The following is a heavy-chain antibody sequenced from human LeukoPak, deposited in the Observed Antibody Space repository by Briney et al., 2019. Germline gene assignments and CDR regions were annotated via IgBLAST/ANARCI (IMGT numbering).Heavy chain of an antibody. D-gene: IGHD6-19*01. CDR1: GFTVSSNY. J-gene: IGHJ4*02. CDR3: AVGQWLVLFDY. CDR2: IYSGGST. Sequence: GGSLRLSCAASGFTVSSNYMSWVRQAPGKGLEWVSVIYSGGSTYYADSVKGRFTISRDNSKNTLYLQMNSLRAEDTAVYYCAVGQWLVLFDYWGQGTLVTVSS. V-gene: IGHV3-53*01.